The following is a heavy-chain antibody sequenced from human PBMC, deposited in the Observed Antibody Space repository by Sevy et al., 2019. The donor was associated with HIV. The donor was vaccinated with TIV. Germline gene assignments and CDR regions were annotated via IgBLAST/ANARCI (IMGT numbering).Heavy chain of an antibody. Sequence: ASVKVSCKASGYTFTSYGISWVRQAPGEGLEWMGWISTYNGNTNYAQKLQGRVTMTTDTSTSTAYMELRSLSSDDTAVYYCARSYSSSTGKTFDYWGQGTLVTVSS. J-gene: IGHJ4*02. CDR1: GYTFTSYG. D-gene: IGHD6-6*01. CDR2: ISTYNGNT. V-gene: IGHV1-18*01. CDR3: ARSYSSSTGKTFDY.